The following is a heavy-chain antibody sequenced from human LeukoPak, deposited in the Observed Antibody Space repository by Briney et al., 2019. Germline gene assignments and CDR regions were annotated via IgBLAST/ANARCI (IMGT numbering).Heavy chain of an antibody. V-gene: IGHV3-23*01. CDR1: GFTFSAYA. Sequence: TGGSLRLSCAASGFTFSAYAMSWVRQAPGKGLEWVSAISRSGSSTDYADSVKGRFTTSRDNSKNTLYLQMNSLRPEDTAVYYCAKGGDILTGYYLYWYFDLWGRGTLVTVSS. D-gene: IGHD3-9*01. J-gene: IGHJ2*01. CDR2: ISRSGSST. CDR3: AKGGDILTGYYLYWYFDL.